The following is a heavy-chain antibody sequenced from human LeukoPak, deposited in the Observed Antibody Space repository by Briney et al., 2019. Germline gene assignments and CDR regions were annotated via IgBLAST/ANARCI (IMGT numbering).Heavy chain of an antibody. CDR3: ARETRARAFDI. CDR1: GYTFTSNY. Sequence: ASVKVSCKAFGYTFTSNYMHWVRQAPGQGLEWMGIINPSGGSTSYAQKLQGRVTMTRDMSTSTVYMELSSLRSEDTAVYYCARETRARAFDIWGQGTMVTVSS. J-gene: IGHJ3*02. D-gene: IGHD4/OR15-4a*01. V-gene: IGHV1-46*01. CDR2: INPSGGST.